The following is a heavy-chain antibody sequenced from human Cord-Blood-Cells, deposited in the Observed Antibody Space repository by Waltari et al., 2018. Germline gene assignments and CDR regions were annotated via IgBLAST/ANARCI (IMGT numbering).Heavy chain of an antibody. J-gene: IGHJ6*03. V-gene: IGHV1-46*01. D-gene: IGHD3-3*01. CDR1: GYTFTSYY. CDR3: ARDGTIRFLEWLPPDYYMDV. Sequence: QVQLVQSGAEVKKPGASVKVSCKASGYTFTSYYMHWVRQAPGQGLEWMGIINPSGGSTSYAQKFQGRVTMTRDTSTSTVYMELSSLRSEDTAVYYCARDGTIRFLEWLPPDYYMDVWGKGTTVTVSS. CDR2: INPSGGST.